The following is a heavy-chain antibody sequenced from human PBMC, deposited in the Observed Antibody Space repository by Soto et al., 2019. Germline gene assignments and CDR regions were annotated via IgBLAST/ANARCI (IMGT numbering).Heavy chain of an antibody. D-gene: IGHD2-2*01. J-gene: IGHJ6*02. CDR3: ARGGCSSTSCHREHYYYYYGMDV. CDR2: IIPIFGTA. Sequence: ASVKVSCKASGGTFSSYAISWVRQAPGQGLEWMGGIIPIFGTANYAQKFQGRVTITADESTSTAYMELSSLRSEDTAVYYCARGGCSSTSCHREHYYYYYGMDVWGQGTTVTVSS. V-gene: IGHV1-69*13. CDR1: GGTFSSYA.